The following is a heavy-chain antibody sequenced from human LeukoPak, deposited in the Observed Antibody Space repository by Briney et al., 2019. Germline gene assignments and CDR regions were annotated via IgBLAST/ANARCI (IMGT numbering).Heavy chain of an antibody. D-gene: IGHD5-24*01. CDR1: GYSISSGNY. V-gene: IGHV4-38-2*02. CDR2: IYHTGST. J-gene: IGHJ5*02. Sequence: PSETLSLTCAVSGYSISSGNYWGRIRQPPGKGLEWIGSIYHTGSTYYNPSLKSRVTISVDTSENQFSLKLNSVTAADTAVYYCARDKAPLGPAQYNWFDPWGQGTLVTVSS. CDR3: ARDKAPLGPAQYNWFDP.